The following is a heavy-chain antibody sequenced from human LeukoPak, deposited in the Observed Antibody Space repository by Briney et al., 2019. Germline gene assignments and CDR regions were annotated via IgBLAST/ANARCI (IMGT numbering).Heavy chain of an antibody. CDR1: GGSISSYY. CDR2: IYTSGST. V-gene: IGHV4-4*07. Sequence: SETPSLTCTVSGGSISSYYWSWIRQPAGKGLEWIGRIYTSGSTYYNPSLKSRVTISVDTSKNQFSLKLSSVTAADTAVYYCARQHSSGWYSPFAYWGQGTLVTVSS. CDR3: ARQHSSGWYSPFAY. J-gene: IGHJ4*02. D-gene: IGHD6-19*01.